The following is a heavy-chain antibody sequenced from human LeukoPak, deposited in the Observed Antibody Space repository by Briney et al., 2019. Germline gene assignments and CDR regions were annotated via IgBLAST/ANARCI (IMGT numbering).Heavy chain of an antibody. J-gene: IGHJ6*02. Sequence: PSQTLSLTCTVSGGSISSGGYYWSWIRQHPGKGLEWIGYIYYSGSTYYNPSLKSRVTISVDTSKNQFSLKLSSVTAADTAVYYGARYPLHHYYESYSLDVCGLGTTVNVSS. CDR2: IYYSGST. CDR3: ARYPLHHYYESYSLDV. D-gene: IGHD3-22*01. V-gene: IGHV4-31*03. CDR1: GGSISSGGYY.